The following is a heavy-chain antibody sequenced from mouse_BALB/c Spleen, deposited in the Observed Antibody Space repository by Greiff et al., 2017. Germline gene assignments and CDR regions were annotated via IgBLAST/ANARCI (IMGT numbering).Heavy chain of an antibody. CDR1: GYTFTSYW. D-gene: IGHD2-3*01. CDR2: INPSTGYT. V-gene: IGHV1-7*01. CDR3: ARWDGYSDYLDY. Sequence: QVQLQQSGAELAKPGASVKMSCKASGYTFTSYWMHWVKQRPGQGLEWIGYINPSTGYTEYNQKFKDKATLTADKSSSTAYMQLSSLTSEDSAVYYCARWDGYSDYLDYWGQGTTLTVSS. J-gene: IGHJ2*01.